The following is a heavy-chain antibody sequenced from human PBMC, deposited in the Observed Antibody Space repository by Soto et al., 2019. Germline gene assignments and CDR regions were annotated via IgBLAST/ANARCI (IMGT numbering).Heavy chain of an antibody. CDR1: GYTFTSYY. CDR2: INPSGGST. D-gene: IGHD3-3*01. J-gene: IGHJ5*01. Sequence: ASVKVSCKASGYTFTSYYMHWVRQAPGQGLEWMGIINPSGGSTSYAQKFQGRVTMTRDTSTSTVYMELSSLRSEDTAVYYCARAASITIFGGVIIPPAPFDSSGQGTPVPVSS. CDR3: ARAASITIFGGVIIPPAPFDS. V-gene: IGHV1-46*03.